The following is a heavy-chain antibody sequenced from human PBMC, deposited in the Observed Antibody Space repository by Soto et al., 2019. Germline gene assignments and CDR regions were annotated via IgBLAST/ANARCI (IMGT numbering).Heavy chain of an antibody. CDR2: IYYSGST. CDR3: ARQGSRTGFDP. V-gene: IGHV4-39*01. Sequence: QLQLQESGPGLVKPSETLSLTCTVSGGSISSSSYYWGWIRQPPGKGLEWIGSIYYSGSTYYNPSLKSRVTISVDTSKNQFSLKLSSVTAAVTAVYYCARQGSRTGFDPWGQGTLVTVSS. CDR1: GGSISSSSYY. J-gene: IGHJ5*02. D-gene: IGHD1-1*01.